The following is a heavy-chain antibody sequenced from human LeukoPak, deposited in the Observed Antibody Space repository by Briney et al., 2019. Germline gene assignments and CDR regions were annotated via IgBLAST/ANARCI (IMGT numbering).Heavy chain of an antibody. D-gene: IGHD1-14*01. J-gene: IGHJ2*01. CDR2: VSTSGGGT. V-gene: IGHV3-23*01. Sequence: GGSLRLSCVASGFTFSSYAMSWVRQAPGKGLEWVSTVSTSGGGTYYADSVKGRFTISRDNSKNTLFLQMNSLRAEDTAVYYCAKDRNPGTAVWYFDLWGRGTLVTVSS. CDR3: AKDRNPGTAVWYFDL. CDR1: GFTFSSYA.